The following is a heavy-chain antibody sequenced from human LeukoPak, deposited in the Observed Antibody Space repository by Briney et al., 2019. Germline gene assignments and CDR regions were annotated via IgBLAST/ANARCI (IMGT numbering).Heavy chain of an antibody. Sequence: ASVKVSCNASGYTFTIHYIHWVRQAPGQGLEWMGTINPYGGSTGYAQKFQGRVTMTRDTSTSTVYMDLSSLGSEDTAVYYCASGLHCGSYLIGYRGQGTLITVSS. D-gene: IGHD3-16*01. CDR2: INPYGGST. CDR3: ASGLHCGSYLIGY. J-gene: IGHJ4*02. V-gene: IGHV1-46*01. CDR1: GYTFTIHY.